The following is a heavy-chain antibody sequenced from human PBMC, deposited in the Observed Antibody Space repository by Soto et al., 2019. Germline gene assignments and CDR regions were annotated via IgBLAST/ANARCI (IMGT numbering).Heavy chain of an antibody. CDR3: AKLTRDSTSSWLFGY. J-gene: IGHJ4*02. CDR1: GFTFSSYA. V-gene: IGHV3-23*01. CDR2: ISGSGGDT. D-gene: IGHD6-6*01. Sequence: EVQLLESGGGLVQPGGSLRLSCAASGFTFSSYAMSWVRQAPGKGLEWVSAISGSGGDTYYADSVKGRFTISRDNSKNTVYLQMNSLRAEDTAVHYCAKLTRDSTSSWLFGYWGQGTLVTVSS.